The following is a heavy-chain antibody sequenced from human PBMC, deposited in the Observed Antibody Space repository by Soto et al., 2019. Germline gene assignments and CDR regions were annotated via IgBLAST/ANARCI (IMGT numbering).Heavy chain of an antibody. V-gene: IGHV4-34*01. Sequence: PSETLSLTCAVYGGSFSGYYWSWIRQPPGKGLEWIGEINHSGSTNYNPSLKSRVTISVDTSKSQFSLKLSSVTAADTAVYYCARGHVIAAAGQSFDYWGQGTLVTVSS. CDR3: ARGHVIAAAGQSFDY. J-gene: IGHJ4*02. D-gene: IGHD6-13*01. CDR2: INHSGST. CDR1: GGSFSGYY.